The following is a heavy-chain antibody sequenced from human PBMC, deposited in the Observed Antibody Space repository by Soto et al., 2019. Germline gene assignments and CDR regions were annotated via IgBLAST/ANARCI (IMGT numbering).Heavy chain of an antibody. V-gene: IGHV1-3*01. D-gene: IGHD6-13*01. CDR3: ARSSSSWYWYFDL. Sequence: GASVKVSCKASGYTFTSYAMHWVRQAPGQRLEWMGWINAGNGNTKYSQKFQGRVTITRDTSASTAYMELSSLRSEDTAVYYCARSSSSWYWYFDLWGRGTLVTVSS. CDR1: GYTFTSYA. CDR2: INAGNGNT. J-gene: IGHJ2*01.